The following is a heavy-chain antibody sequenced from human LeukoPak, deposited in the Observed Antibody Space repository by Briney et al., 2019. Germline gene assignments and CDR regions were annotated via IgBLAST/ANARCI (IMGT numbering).Heavy chain of an antibody. D-gene: IGHD6-6*01. V-gene: IGHV3-7*04. Sequence: GSLRLSCAASGFTFSSYWMSWVRQAPGEGLEWVANIKQDGTEKYYMDSVKGRFSISRDNAKNSLYLQMNAVRAEDTAVYYCARDVRPDYWGQGTLVTVSS. CDR1: GFTFSSYW. CDR2: IKQDGTEK. CDR3: ARDVRPDY. J-gene: IGHJ4*02.